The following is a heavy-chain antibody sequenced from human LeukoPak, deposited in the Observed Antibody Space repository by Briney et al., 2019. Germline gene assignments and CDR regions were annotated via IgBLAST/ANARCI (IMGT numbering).Heavy chain of an antibody. D-gene: IGHD6-19*01. V-gene: IGHV4-61*02. CDR2: IYTSGST. Sequence: SETLSLTCTVSGGSISSATYYWNWIRQPAGKGLEWIGRIYTSGSTNYNPSLKSRVTISVDTSKNQFSLKLTSVTAADTAVYYCARGGRYSSGWRKYYFDYWGQGALVTVSS. CDR1: GGSISSATYY. J-gene: IGHJ4*02. CDR3: ARGGRYSSGWRKYYFDY.